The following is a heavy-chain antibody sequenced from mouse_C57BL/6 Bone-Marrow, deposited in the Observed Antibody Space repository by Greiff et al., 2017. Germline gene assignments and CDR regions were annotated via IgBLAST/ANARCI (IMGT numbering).Heavy chain of an antibody. D-gene: IGHD2-3*01. CDR1: GYTFTSYW. Sequence: VQLQQPGAELVRPGSSVKLSCKASGYTFTSYWMDWVKQRPGQGLEWIGNIYPSDSETHYNQKFKDKATLTVDKSSSTAYMQLSSLTSEDSAVXYCARRGDGYYGGYYAMDYWGQGTSVTGSS. CDR2: IYPSDSET. J-gene: IGHJ4*01. CDR3: ARRGDGYYGGYYAMDY. V-gene: IGHV1-61*01.